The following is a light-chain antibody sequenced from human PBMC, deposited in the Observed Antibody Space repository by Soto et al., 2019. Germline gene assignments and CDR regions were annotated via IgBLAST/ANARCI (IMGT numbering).Light chain of an antibody. J-gene: IGLJ2*01. CDR3: SSYGASSTL. CDR2: DVS. CDR1: SSDSGSYNY. Sequence: QSVLTQPASLSGSPGQSITISCTGTSSDSGSYNYISWYQQHPGKAPKLMIFDVSYRPSGISDRFSGSKSGNTASLTISGLQPEDEADYYCSSYGASSTLFGGGTKVTVL. V-gene: IGLV2-14*03.